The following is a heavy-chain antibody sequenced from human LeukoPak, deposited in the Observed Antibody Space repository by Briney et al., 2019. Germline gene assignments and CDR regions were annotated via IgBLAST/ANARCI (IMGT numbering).Heavy chain of an antibody. CDR3: ARSPRELRYYYYYMDV. Sequence: ASVKVSCKASGYTFTGYYMHWVRQAPGQGLEWMGWINPNSGGTNYAQKFQGRVTMTRDTSISTAYMELSRLRSDDTAVYYCARSPRELRYYYYYMDVWGKGTTVTVSS. J-gene: IGHJ6*03. CDR1: GYTFTGYY. V-gene: IGHV1-2*02. CDR2: INPNSGGT. D-gene: IGHD1-26*01.